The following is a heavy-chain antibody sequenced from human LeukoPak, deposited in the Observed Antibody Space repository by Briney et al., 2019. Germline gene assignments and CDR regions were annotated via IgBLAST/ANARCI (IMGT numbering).Heavy chain of an antibody. CDR1: GGSISSYY. CDR2: IYYSGST. D-gene: IGHD1-26*01. J-gene: IGHJ6*02. CDR3: ARCVGAYYYYGLDV. V-gene: IGHV4-59*01. Sequence: PSETLSLTCTVSGGSISSYYWSWIRQPPGKGLEWIGHIYYSGSTNYNPSLKSRVTISIDTSKNQFSLKLSSVTAADTAVYYCARCVGAYYYYGLDVWGQGTTVTVSS.